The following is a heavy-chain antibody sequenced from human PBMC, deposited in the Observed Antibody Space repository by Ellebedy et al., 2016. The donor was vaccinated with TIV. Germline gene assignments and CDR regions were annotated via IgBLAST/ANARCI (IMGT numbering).Heavy chain of an antibody. CDR1: GFTFRSYT. D-gene: IGHD4-17*01. CDR3: AKGSTTLTRGCFDY. Sequence: SLKISCAASGFTFRSYTMSWVRQAPGKGLEWVSGISWNSGNIDYADSVKGRFTISRDNAKNSLYLQMNSLRGEDTALYFCAKGSTTLTRGCFDYWGQGTQVTVSS. V-gene: IGHV3-9*01. J-gene: IGHJ4*02. CDR2: ISWNSGNI.